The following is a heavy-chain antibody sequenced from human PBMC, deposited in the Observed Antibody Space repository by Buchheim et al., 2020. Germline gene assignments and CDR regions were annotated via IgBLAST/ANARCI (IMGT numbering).Heavy chain of an antibody. V-gene: IGHV4-59*01. CDR3: AGGGYCSSTSCYLLDY. J-gene: IGHJ4*02. CDR2: IYYSGST. D-gene: IGHD2-2*01. Sequence: QVQLQESGPGLVKPSETLSLTCTVSGGSISSYYWSWIRQPPGTGLEWIGYIYYSGSTNYNPSLKSRVTITVDASKNQFYLKLSSVTAADTAVYYCAGGGYCSSTSCYLLDYWGQGTL. CDR1: GGSISSYY.